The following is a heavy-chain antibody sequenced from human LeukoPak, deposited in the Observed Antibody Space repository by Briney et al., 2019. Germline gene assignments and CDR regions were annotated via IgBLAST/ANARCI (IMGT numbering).Heavy chain of an antibody. D-gene: IGHD3-16*02. Sequence: QTGGSLRFSCAASGFTVSSNYMSWVRQAPGKGLEWVSVIYSGGSTYYADSVKGRFTISRDNSKNTLYLQMNSLRAEDTAVYYCARGRSDYVWGSYRYTPYYFDYWGQGTLVTVSS. CDR1: GFTVSSNY. V-gene: IGHV3-53*01. CDR3: ARGRSDYVWGSYRYTPYYFDY. J-gene: IGHJ4*02. CDR2: IYSGGST.